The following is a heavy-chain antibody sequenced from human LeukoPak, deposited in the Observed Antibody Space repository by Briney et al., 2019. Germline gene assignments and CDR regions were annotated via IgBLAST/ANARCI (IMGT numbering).Heavy chain of an antibody. CDR1: GFTFSSYA. CDR2: ISGSGGST. V-gene: IGHV3-23*01. D-gene: IGHD3-22*01. CDR3: AKDTDYDSSGYYHS. Sequence: GGSLRLSCAASGFTFSSYAMNWVRQAPGKGLEWVSAISGSGGSTYYADSVKGRFTISRDNSKNTLYLQMNSLRAEDTAVYYCAKDTDYDSSGYYHSWGQGTLVTVSS. J-gene: IGHJ4*02.